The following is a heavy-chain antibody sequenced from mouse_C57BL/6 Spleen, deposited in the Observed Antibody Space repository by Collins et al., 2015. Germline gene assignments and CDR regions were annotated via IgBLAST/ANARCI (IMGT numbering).Heavy chain of an antibody. V-gene: IGHV5-6-3*01. CDR3: ARDYYGSSFDY. CDR2: INSNGGST. Sequence: EVQLVESGEGLVQPRGSLKLSCAASGFTFSSYGMSWVRQTPDKRLELVATINSNGGSTYYPDSVKGRFTISRDNAKNTLYLQMSSLKSEDTAMYYCARDYYGSSFDYWGQGTTLTVSS. J-gene: IGHJ2*01. CDR1: GFTFSSYG. D-gene: IGHD1-1*01.